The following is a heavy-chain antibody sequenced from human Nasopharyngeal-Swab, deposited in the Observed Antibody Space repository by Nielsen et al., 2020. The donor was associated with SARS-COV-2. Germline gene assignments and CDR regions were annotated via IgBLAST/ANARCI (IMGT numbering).Heavy chain of an antibody. CDR3: ARDDIGYCTNGVCRAVGRYGMDV. V-gene: IGHV3-7*01. CDR2: IKQDGSEK. D-gene: IGHD2-8*01. Sequence: GESLKISCAASGFTFSSYWMSWVRQAPGKGLEWVANIKQDGSEKYYVDSVKGRFTISRDNAKNSLYLQMHSLRAEDTAVYYCARDDIGYCTNGVCRAVGRYGMDVWGQGTTVTVSS. J-gene: IGHJ6*02. CDR1: GFTFSSYW.